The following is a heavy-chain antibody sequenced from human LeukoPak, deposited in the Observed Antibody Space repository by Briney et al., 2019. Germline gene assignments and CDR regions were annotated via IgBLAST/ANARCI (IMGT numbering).Heavy chain of an antibody. J-gene: IGHJ4*02. CDR1: GFTFSSYA. V-gene: IGHV3-23*01. D-gene: IGHD3-3*01. CDR2: ISGSGGST. CDR3: AKGYYDFWSGPFDY. Sequence: GGSLRLYCAASGFTFSSYAMSWVRQAPGKGLEWVSAISGSGGSTYYADSVKGRFTISRDNSKNTLYLQMNSLRADDTAVYYCAKGYYDFWSGPFDYWGQGTLVTVSS.